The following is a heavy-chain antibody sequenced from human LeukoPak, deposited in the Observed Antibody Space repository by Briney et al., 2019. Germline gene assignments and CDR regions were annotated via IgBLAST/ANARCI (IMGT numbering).Heavy chain of an antibody. CDR1: GYSISSGYY. V-gene: IGHV4-38-2*02. J-gene: IGHJ4*02. D-gene: IGHD3-9*01. Sequence: SETLSLTCTVSGYSISSGYYWGWIRQPPGKGLEWIGSIYHSGSTYYNPSLKSRVTISVDTSKNQFSLKLSSVTAADTAVYYCARRPSKYYDILTGYYRSEFDYWGQGTLVTVSS. CDR3: ARRPSKYYDILTGYYRSEFDY. CDR2: IYHSGST.